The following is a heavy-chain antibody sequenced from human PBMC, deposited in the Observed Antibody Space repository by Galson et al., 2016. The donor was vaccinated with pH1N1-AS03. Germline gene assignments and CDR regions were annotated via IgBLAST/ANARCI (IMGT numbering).Heavy chain of an antibody. D-gene: IGHD3-9*01. V-gene: IGHV4-61*03. Sequence: SETLSLTCTVSGGSVGSRDYYWSWIRQPPGKGLEWLGYIYYTGSTNYNPSLKSRVAMSIDTIKNHFSLNLSSVTAADTAIYYCARVKDVMTGYYLFYYWGQGTQVTVSS. CDR1: GGSVGSRDYY. CDR3: ARVKDVMTGYYLFYY. CDR2: IYYTGST. J-gene: IGHJ4*02.